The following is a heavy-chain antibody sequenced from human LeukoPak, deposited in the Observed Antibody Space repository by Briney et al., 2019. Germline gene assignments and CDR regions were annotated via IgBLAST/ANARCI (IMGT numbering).Heavy chain of an antibody. Sequence: GGSLRLSCAASGFTFSSYWMHWVRQAPGKGLVWVSRINSDGSSTSYADSVKGRFTISRDNAKNSLYLQMNSLRDEDTAVYYCARDSGNDYGDYFGYWGQGTLVTVSS. J-gene: IGHJ4*02. D-gene: IGHD4-17*01. CDR1: GFTFSSYW. V-gene: IGHV3-74*01. CDR2: INSDGSST. CDR3: ARDSGNDYGDYFGY.